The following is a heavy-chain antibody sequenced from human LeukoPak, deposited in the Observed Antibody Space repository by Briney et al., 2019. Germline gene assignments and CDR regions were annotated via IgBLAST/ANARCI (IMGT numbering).Heavy chain of an antibody. Sequence: TSQTLSLTCTVSGGSISSGSYYWSWIRQPAGKGLEWIGRIYTSGSTNYNPSLKSRVTISVDTSKNQFSLKLSSVTAADTAVYYCARGRRYSYVFDYWGQGTLVTVSS. CDR3: ARGRRYSYVFDY. D-gene: IGHD6-13*01. CDR2: IYTSGST. J-gene: IGHJ4*02. CDR1: GGSISSGSYY. V-gene: IGHV4-61*02.